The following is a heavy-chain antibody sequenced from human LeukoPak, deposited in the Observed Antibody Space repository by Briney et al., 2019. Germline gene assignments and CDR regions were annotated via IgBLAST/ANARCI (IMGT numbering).Heavy chain of an antibody. J-gene: IGHJ5*02. V-gene: IGHV4-34*01. CDR1: GGSITSYY. Sequence: SETLSLTCTVSGGSITSYYWSWIRQPPGKGLEWIGEINHSGSTNYNPSLKSRVTISVDASKNQFSLKLSSVTAADTAVYYCARHYGPWGQGTLVTVSS. CDR3: ARHYGP. CDR2: INHSGST. D-gene: IGHD3-16*01.